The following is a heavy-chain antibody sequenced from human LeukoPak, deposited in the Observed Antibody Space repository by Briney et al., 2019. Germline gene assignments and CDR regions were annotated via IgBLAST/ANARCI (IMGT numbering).Heavy chain of an antibody. Sequence: PGGSLRLSCAASGFTFSSYAMSWVRQAPGKGLEWVSYISRSGSTIYYADSVKGRFTISRDNAKNSLYLQMNSLRVEDTAVYYCARSRDYWGQGTLVTVSS. CDR2: ISRSGSTI. J-gene: IGHJ4*02. V-gene: IGHV3-48*03. CDR1: GFTFSSYA. CDR3: ARSRDY.